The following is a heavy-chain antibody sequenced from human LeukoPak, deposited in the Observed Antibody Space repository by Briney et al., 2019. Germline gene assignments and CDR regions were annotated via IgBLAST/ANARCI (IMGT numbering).Heavy chain of an antibody. V-gene: IGHV3-7*03. D-gene: IGHD6-13*01. CDR3: AKASSSSWPYYFDY. Sequence: GGSLRLSCAASGFTFSSYWMSWVRQAPGKGLEWVANINKDGGEKYYVDSVKGRFTISRDNSKNTLYLQMNSLTAEDTAVYYCAKASSSSWPYYFDYWGQGTLVTVSS. CDR1: GFTFSSYW. CDR2: INKDGGEK. J-gene: IGHJ4*02.